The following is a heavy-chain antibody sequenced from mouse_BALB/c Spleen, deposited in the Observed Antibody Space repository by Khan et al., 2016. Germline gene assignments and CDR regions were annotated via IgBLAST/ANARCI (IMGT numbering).Heavy chain of an antibody. J-gene: IGHJ4*01. V-gene: IGHV5-6-5*01. CDR1: GFTFSNYV. Sequence: EVELVESGGGLVKPGGSLKLSCAASGFTFSNYVMSWVRQNPEKRLEWVASIRSGGSTYYPDSVKGRFTISRAYVKNLLYLHMSSLRSEDTAMYYCARVGDGYHYAMDYGGQGTSVTVSS. CDR3: ARVGDGYHYAMDY. CDR2: IRSGGST. D-gene: IGHD2-3*01.